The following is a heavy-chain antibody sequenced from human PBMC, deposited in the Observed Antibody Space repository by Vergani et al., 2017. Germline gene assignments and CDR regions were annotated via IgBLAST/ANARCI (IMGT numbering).Heavy chain of an antibody. J-gene: IGHJ4*02. CDR2: ISWNSGSI. V-gene: IGHV3-9*01. CDR3: AKDQSGYYGHFDY. CDR1: GFTFDDYA. D-gene: IGHD3-3*01. Sequence: EVQLVESGGGLLQPGRSLRLSCAASGFTFDDYAMHWVRQAPGKGLEWVSGISWNSGSIGYADSVKGRFTISRDNAKNSLYRQMNSLRAEDTALYYCAKDQSGYYGHFDYWGQGTLVTVSS.